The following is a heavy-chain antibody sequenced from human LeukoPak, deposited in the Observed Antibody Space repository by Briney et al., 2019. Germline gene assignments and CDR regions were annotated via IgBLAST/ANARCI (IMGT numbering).Heavy chain of an antibody. Sequence: GGSLRLSCAASGFTFRDYTMNWVRQAPGKGLEWVGRIKSKTDGGTTDYAAPVKGRFTISRDDSKNTLYLQMNSLKTEDTAVYYCTTGPMVRGVISVGELVDYWGQGTLVTVSS. CDR2: IKSKTDGGTT. D-gene: IGHD3-10*01. V-gene: IGHV3-15*07. CDR3: TTGPMVRGVISVGELVDY. J-gene: IGHJ4*02. CDR1: GFTFRDYT.